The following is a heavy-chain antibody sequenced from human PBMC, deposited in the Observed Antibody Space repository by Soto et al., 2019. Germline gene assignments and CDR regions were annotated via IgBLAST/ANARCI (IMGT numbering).Heavy chain of an antibody. D-gene: IGHD6-6*01. J-gene: IGHJ3*02. CDR3: ARQNPSSSAFDI. CDR2: IYYSGST. Sequence: SETLSLTCTVSGGSISSYYWSWIRQPPGKGLEWIGYIYYSGSTNYNPSLKSRVTISVDTSKNQFSLRLSSGTAADTAVYYCARQNPSSSAFDIWGQGTMVTVSS. V-gene: IGHV4-59*08. CDR1: GGSISSYY.